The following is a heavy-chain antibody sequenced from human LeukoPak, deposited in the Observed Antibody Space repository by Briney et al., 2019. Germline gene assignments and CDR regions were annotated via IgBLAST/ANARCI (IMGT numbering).Heavy chain of an antibody. D-gene: IGHD2-21*01. CDR3: AKVNVNVVVIAYFDY. CDR2: ISSSSSYI. J-gene: IGHJ4*02. CDR1: GFTFSSYS. V-gene: IGHV3-21*01. Sequence: KPGGSLRLSCAASGFTFSSYSMNWVRQAPGKGLEWVSSISSSSSYIYYADSVKGRFTISRDNSKNSLYLQMNSLRAEDTAVYCCAKVNVNVVVIAYFDYWGQGTLVTVSS.